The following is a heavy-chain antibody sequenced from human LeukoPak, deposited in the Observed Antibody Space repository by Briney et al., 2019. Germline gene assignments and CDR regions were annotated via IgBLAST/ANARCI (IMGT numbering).Heavy chain of an antibody. CDR1: GGSISSSSYY. Sequence: SETLSLTCTVSGGSISSSSYYWGWIRQPPGKGLEWIGSIYYSGSTYYNPSLKSRVTISVDTSKNQFSLKLSSVTAADTAVYYCARGEPQGYCSGGSCYGTRHYVYWGQGTLVTVSS. V-gene: IGHV4-39*07. CDR2: IYYSGST. J-gene: IGHJ4*02. D-gene: IGHD2-15*01. CDR3: ARGEPQGYCSGGSCYGTRHYVY.